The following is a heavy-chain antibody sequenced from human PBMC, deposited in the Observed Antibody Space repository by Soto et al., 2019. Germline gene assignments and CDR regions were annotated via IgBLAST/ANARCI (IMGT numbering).Heavy chain of an antibody. J-gene: IGHJ3*02. Sequence: SVKVSCKASGGTFSSYAISWVRQAPGQGLEWMGGIIPIFGTANYAQKFQGRVTITADESTSTAYMELSSLRSEDTAVYYCARGRGDDGYRYGYGAFAIWXQGTMVTVSS. CDR1: GGTFSSYA. CDR3: ARGRGDDGYRYGYGAFAI. CDR2: IIPIFGTA. D-gene: IGHD5-18*01. V-gene: IGHV1-69*13.